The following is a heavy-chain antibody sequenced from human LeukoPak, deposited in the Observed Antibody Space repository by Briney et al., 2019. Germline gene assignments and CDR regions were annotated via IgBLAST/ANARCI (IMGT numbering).Heavy chain of an antibody. CDR1: GFSFGDYT. Sequence: GGSLRLSCTGSGFSFGDYTMTWLRQAPGKGLEWVSSITSGDTYIYYADSVKGRFTISRDNAKNSLYLQMNSLRAEDTAVYYCARDNRNCGGDCYSPHYFDYWGQGTLVTVSS. CDR3: ARDNRNCGGDCYSPHYFDY. CDR2: ITSGDTYI. D-gene: IGHD2-21*02. J-gene: IGHJ4*02. V-gene: IGHV3-21*01.